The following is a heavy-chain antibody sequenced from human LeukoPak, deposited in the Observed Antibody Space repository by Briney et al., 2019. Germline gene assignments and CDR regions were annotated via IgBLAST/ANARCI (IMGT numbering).Heavy chain of an antibody. CDR3: ARDKGRWSPYYYYMDV. Sequence: GASVKVSCKASGYTFTSYGISWVRQAPGQGLEWMGGIIPIFGTANYAQKFQGRVTITADKSTSTAYMELSSLRSEDTAVYYCARDKGRWSPYYYYMDVWGKGTTVTVSS. J-gene: IGHJ6*03. CDR2: IIPIFGTA. D-gene: IGHD5-24*01. V-gene: IGHV1-69*06. CDR1: GYTFTSYG.